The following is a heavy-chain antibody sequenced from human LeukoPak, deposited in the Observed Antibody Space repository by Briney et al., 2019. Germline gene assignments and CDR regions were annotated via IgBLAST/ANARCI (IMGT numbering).Heavy chain of an antibody. CDR3: ARDVAGWATAREDY. CDR2: INPNSGGT. V-gene: IGHV1-2*02. CDR1: GYTFTGYY. D-gene: IGHD2-21*02. J-gene: IGHJ4*02. Sequence: GASVKVSCKASGYTFTGYYMHWVRQAPGQGLEWMGWINPNSGGTNYAQKFQGRVTMTRDTSISTAYMELSRLRSDDTAVYYCARDVAGWATAREDYWGQGTLVTVSS.